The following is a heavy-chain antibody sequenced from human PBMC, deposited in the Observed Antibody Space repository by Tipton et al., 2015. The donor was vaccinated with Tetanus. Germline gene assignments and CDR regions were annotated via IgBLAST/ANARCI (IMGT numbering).Heavy chain of an antibody. CDR1: GGSFSGNY. J-gene: IGHJ5*02. V-gene: IGHV4-34*01. CDR2: IYFEGST. CDR3: ARHLYGYWFDP. Sequence: LRLSCDVYGGSFSGNYWSWIRQPPGRGLEWIASIYFEGSTYYSPSLKSRVTIAVDRSQNVFSLNLTSVTAADTAVYYCARHLYGYWFDPWGQGALVTVSS. D-gene: IGHD3-10*01.